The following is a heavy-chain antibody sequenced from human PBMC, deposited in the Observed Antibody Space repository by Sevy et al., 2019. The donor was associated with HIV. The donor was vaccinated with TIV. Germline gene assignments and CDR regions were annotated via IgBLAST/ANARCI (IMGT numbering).Heavy chain of an antibody. CDR3: ESLFLSYRSGWSYFDY. CDR2: IFSSGST. CDR1: GFTVNDKY. J-gene: IGHJ4*02. Sequence: GGSLRLSCAISGFTVNDKYIIWVRQAPGKGLEWVSVIFSSGSTYYADSAKGRFTISRDNSKNTVDLQMNSVRAEDTAVYYCESLFLSYRSGWSYFDYWAREPWSPSPQ. V-gene: IGHV3-66*02. D-gene: IGHD6-19*01.